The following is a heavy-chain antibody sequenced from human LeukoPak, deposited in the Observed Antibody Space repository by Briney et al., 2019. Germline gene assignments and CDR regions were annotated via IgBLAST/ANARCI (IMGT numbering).Heavy chain of an antibody. V-gene: IGHV3-9*01. D-gene: IGHD3-9*01. CDR1: GFTFDDYA. CDR2: ISWNSGSI. CDR3: AKGPRLVGLVIKYGMDV. J-gene: IGHJ6*02. Sequence: PGRSLRLSCAASGFTFDDYAMHWVRQAPGKGLEWVSGISWNSGSIGYADSVKGRFTISRDNAKNSLYLQMNSLRAEDTALYYCAKGPRLVGLVIKYGMDVWGQGTTVTVSS.